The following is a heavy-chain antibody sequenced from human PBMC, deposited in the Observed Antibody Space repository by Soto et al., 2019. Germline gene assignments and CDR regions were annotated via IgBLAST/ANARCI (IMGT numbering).Heavy chain of an antibody. CDR3: AHDYGADYGMDV. V-gene: IGHV2-5*02. CDR1: GFSLSTSGVG. CDR2: IYWDDYK. Sequence: QITLKESVPTLGKPPQTLPLTCTFSGFSLSTSGVGVGWMSEPQGKALKWLGIIYWDDYKRYIPSLKSRLTITKESSKNEVVLTLTNREPVDTATYYCAHDYGADYGMDVWGQGTTGTVSS. J-gene: IGHJ6*02. D-gene: IGHD4-17*01.